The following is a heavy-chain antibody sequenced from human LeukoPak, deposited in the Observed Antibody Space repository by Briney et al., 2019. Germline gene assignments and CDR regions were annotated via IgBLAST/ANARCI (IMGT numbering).Heavy chain of an antibody. J-gene: IGHJ6*02. Sequence: GGSLRLSCAASGLTVSSNYMTWVRQAPGKGLERVSVLYSGGSAYYTDSVKGRFPISRDNSKNTLYLQMNSLRAEDTAVYYCAAPEAALHSAYDDLYYYYGMDVWGQGTTVTVSS. CDR3: AAPEAALHSAYDDLYYYYGMDV. CDR2: LYSGGSA. V-gene: IGHV3-66*01. D-gene: IGHD5-12*01. CDR1: GLTVSSNY.